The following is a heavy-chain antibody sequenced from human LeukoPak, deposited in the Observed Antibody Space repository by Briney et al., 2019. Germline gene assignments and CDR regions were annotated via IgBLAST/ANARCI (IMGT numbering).Heavy chain of an antibody. CDR1: GFTFSTYA. CDR2: ISTRGGST. V-gene: IGHV3-23*01. Sequence: PGGSLRLSCAASGFTFSTYAMSWVRRAPGKGLEWVSAISTRGGSTYYADSVKGRFTISRDNSKDTLYLQMNSLRAEDTAVYYCAKGIYSSGWSYFDYWGHGTLVTVSS. J-gene: IGHJ4*01. D-gene: IGHD6-19*01. CDR3: AKGIYSSGWSYFDY.